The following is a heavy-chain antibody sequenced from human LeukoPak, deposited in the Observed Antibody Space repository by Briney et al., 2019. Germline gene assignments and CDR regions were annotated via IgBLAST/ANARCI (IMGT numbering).Heavy chain of an antibody. CDR3: ARDIVVVPAVQEDGMDV. V-gene: IGHV1-3*01. D-gene: IGHD2-2*01. J-gene: IGHJ6*04. CDR1: GYTFTSYA. Sequence: ASVKVSCKASGYTFTSYAMHWVRQAPGQRLEWVGWINAGNGNSKYSQKFQGRVTITWDTSASTAYMELSSLRSEDTAVYYCARDIVVVPAVQEDGMDVWGKGTTVTVSS. CDR2: INAGNGNS.